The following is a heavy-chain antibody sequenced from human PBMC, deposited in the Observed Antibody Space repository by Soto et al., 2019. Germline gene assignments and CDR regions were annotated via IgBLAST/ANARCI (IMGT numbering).Heavy chain of an antibody. J-gene: IGHJ4*02. Sequence: QVQLVQSGTEVKKPGASVRVSCQASGYTFTTYPMHWVRQAPGQGLEWMAWINTGNGDTKYSQKFQGRVTVTRDTSPSAAYMDLSSPQSEDTAVFYCASGSGWFSPDYWGQGPLVTVSS. V-gene: IGHV1-3*04. D-gene: IGHD6-19*01. CDR1: GYTFTTYP. CDR3: ASGSGWFSPDY. CDR2: INTGNGDT.